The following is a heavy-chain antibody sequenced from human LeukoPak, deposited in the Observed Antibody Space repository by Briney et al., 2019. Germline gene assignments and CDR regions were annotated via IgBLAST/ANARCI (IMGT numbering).Heavy chain of an antibody. J-gene: IGHJ4*02. D-gene: IGHD5-12*01. CDR3: ARSVGYSGYGLDY. V-gene: IGHV1-8*01. Sequence: ASVKVSCKASGYTFTSYDINWVRQATGQGLEWMGWMNPNSGNTGYAQKVQGRVTMTRNTSISTAYVELSSLRSEDTAVYYCARSVGYSGYGLDYWGQGTLVTVSS. CDR2: MNPNSGNT. CDR1: GYTFTSYD.